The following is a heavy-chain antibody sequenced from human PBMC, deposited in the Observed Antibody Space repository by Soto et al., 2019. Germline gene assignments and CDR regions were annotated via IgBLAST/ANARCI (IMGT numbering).Heavy chain of an antibody. CDR3: ATFDYEDSSGYSNG. J-gene: IGHJ4*02. CDR1: GFTFSSYA. D-gene: IGHD3-22*01. Sequence: EVQLLESGGGLVQPGGSLRLSCAASGFTFSSYAMSWVRQAPGKGLEWVSAISGSGGSTYYADSVKGRFTISRDNSKNTLYLQMNSLRAEDTAVYYCATFDYEDSSGYSNGWGQGTLVTVSS. CDR2: ISGSGGST. V-gene: IGHV3-23*01.